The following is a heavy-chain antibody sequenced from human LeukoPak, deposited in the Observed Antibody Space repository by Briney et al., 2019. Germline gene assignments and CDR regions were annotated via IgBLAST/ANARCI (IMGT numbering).Heavy chain of an antibody. D-gene: IGHD1-1*01. J-gene: IGHJ4*02. CDR2: ISYDGGNT. CDR3: AKEGTGIHFDY. CDR1: GFTFSSNA. V-gene: IGHV3-30-3*01. Sequence: GGSLRLSCAASGFTFSSNAIHWVRQAPGKGLEWVAEISYDGGNTYYADSVKGRCTISRDNPKNTLYLQMNSLRAEDTAVYYCAKEGTGIHFDYWGQGTLVTVSS.